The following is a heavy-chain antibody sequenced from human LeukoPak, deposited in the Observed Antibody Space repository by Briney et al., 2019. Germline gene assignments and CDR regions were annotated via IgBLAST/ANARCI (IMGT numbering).Heavy chain of an antibody. CDR2: INHSGST. D-gene: IGHD3-9*01. J-gene: IGHJ4*02. V-gene: IGHV4-34*01. CDR3: ASLYDILTGFDY. CDR1: GGSFSGYY. Sequence: KPSETLSLTCAVYGGSFSGYYLSWIRQPPGKGQEWIGEINHSGSTNYNPSLKSRVTISVDTSKNQFSLKLSSVTAADTAVYYCASLYDILTGFDYWGQGTLVTVSS.